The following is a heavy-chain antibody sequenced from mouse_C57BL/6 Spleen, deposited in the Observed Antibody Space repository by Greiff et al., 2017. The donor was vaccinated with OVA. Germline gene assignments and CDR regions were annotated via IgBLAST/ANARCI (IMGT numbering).Heavy chain of an antibody. J-gene: IGHJ2*01. CDR3: ARELLVFDY. Sequence: QVQLQQPGAELVRPGTSVKLSCKASGYTFTSYWMHWVKQRPGQGLEWIGVIDPSDSYTNYNQKFKGKATLTVDTSSSTAYMQLSSLTSEDSAVYYCARELLVFDYWGKGTTLTVSS. D-gene: IGHD2-1*01. CDR1: GYTFTSYW. V-gene: IGHV1-59*01. CDR2: IDPSDSYT.